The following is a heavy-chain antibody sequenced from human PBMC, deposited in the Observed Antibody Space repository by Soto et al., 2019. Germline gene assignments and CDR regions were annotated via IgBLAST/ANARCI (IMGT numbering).Heavy chain of an antibody. V-gene: IGHV1-69*02. CDR2: IIPILGIA. D-gene: IGHD3-10*01. Sequence: QVQLVQSGAEVKKPGSSVKVSCKASGGTFSSYTISWVRQAPGQGLEWMGRIIPILGIANYAQKFQGRVTITADKSTSTAYMELSSLRSEDTAVYYCARVYTEKPLSGSHVLGYYYGMDVWGQGTTVTVSS. J-gene: IGHJ6*02. CDR3: ARVYTEKPLSGSHVLGYYYGMDV. CDR1: GGTFSSYT.